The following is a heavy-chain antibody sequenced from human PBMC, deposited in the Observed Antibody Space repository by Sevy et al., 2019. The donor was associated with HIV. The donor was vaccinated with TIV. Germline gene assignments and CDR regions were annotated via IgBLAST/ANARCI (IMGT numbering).Heavy chain of an antibody. V-gene: IGHV4-39*01. D-gene: IGHD1-20*01. CDR3: ARVGYNWNDVGY. Sequence: SETLSLTCTVSGGSISTNSYYWGWIRQPPGKGLEWIGTIYYSGSTYYNPSLKSRVTISVDTSKNQFSLKLSSVTAADTAVYYCARVGYNWNDVGYWGQGTLVTVSS. CDR1: GGSISTNSYY. CDR2: IYYSGST. J-gene: IGHJ4*02.